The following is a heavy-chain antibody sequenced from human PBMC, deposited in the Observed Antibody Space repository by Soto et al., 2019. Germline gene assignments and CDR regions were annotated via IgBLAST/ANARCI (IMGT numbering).Heavy chain of an antibody. CDR3: ARQDTSGYAFDY. D-gene: IGHD3-22*01. CDR1: GGSISSFD. V-gene: IGHV4-59*08. Sequence: SETLSLTCTVSGGSISSFDWNWIRQSPGQGLEWIGYISYSGSTNYNPSLKSRVTISVDTSKNQFSLKLSFVTAADTAVYYCARQDTSGYAFDYWGQGTLVTVS. CDR2: ISYSGST. J-gene: IGHJ4*02.